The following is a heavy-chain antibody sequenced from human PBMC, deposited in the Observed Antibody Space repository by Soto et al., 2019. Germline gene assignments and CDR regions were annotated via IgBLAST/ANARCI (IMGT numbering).Heavy chain of an antibody. J-gene: IGHJ4*02. V-gene: IGHV4-59*01. CDR3: ARTKTYYYDSSGYSPRVYFDY. CDR1: GGSISSYY. Sequence: ETLSLTCTVSGGSISSYYWSWIRQPPGKGLEWIGYIYYSGSTNYNPSLKSRVTISVDTSKNQFSLKLSSVTAADTAVYYCARTKTYYYDSSGYSPRVYFDYWGQGTLVTVSS. CDR2: IYYSGST. D-gene: IGHD3-22*01.